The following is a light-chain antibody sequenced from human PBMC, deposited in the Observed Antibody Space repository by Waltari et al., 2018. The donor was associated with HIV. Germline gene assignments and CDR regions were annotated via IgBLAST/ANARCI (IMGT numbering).Light chain of an antibody. V-gene: IGKV1-16*01. CDR1: RAIGRS. Sequence: IQMAQSPASLSASIGDRVTITCRSSRAIGRSLAWLQQKPGQSPMALIYATSILHTGVPARFNGSRSGTEFALTIANLEAADFGTYYCQQYDDLPRTFG. CDR3: QQYDDLPRT. CDR2: ATS. J-gene: IGKJ3*01.